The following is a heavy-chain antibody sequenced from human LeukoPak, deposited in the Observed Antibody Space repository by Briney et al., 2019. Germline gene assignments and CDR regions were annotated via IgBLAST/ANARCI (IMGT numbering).Heavy chain of an antibody. CDR1: GGSITGSGNY. J-gene: IGHJ4*02. CDR3: ARSAEAAVTGDFDY. D-gene: IGHD6-19*01. V-gene: IGHV4-39*01. CDR2: IYYTGST. Sequence: PSETLSLTCTVSGGSITGSGNYWGWIRQPPAKGLEWIGSIYYTGSTYYNPSLKSRVTISVDTSKNQFSLKLTSVTAADTAVYYCARSAEAAVTGDFDYWGQGTLVTVSS.